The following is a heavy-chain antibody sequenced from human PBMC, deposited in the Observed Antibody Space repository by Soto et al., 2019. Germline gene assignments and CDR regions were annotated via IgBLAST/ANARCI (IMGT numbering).Heavy chain of an antibody. V-gene: IGHV4-59*01. CDR1: GGSISSYY. CDR2: IYHSGTT. J-gene: IGHJ6*03. D-gene: IGHD3-10*01. Sequence: SETLSLTCTVSGGSISSYYWSWIRQPPGKGLEWIGYIYHSGTTNYNSSLKSRVTISVDTSKSQFSLKLSSATAADTAVYYCARDRLVRGYYYYMDVWGKGTTVTVSS. CDR3: ARDRLVRGYYYYMDV.